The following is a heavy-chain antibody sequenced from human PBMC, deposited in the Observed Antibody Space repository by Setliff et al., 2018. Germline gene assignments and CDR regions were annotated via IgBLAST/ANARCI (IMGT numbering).Heavy chain of an antibody. Sequence: GSLRLSCAASGFTFSSYWMHWVRQAPGKGLVWVSRINSDGSSTSYADSVKGRFTISRDNAKNTLYLQMNSLRAEDTAVYYCASLPIGSSGWYSWFDPWGQGTLVTVSS. CDR1: GFTFSSYW. V-gene: IGHV3-74*01. D-gene: IGHD6-19*01. J-gene: IGHJ5*02. CDR3: ASLPIGSSGWYSWFDP. CDR2: INSDGSST.